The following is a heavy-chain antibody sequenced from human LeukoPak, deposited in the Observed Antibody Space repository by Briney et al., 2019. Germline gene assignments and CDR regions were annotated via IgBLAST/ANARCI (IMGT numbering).Heavy chain of an antibody. J-gene: IGHJ4*02. CDR1: GGPIINAY. CDR3: ARHISHDGNSAFGY. CDR2: IYFTGTT. V-gene: IGHV4-59*08. Sequence: PSETLSLTCTVSGGPIINAYWSWIRQPPGKGLEWIGYIYFTGTTNYNPSLRSRATISIDTSKTYFSLNLNSVTAADTAVYYCARHISHDGNSAFGYWGQGTLVTVSP. D-gene: IGHD4-23*01.